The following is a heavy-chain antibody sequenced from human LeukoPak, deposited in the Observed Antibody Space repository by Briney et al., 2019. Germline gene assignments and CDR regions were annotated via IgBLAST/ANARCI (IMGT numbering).Heavy chain of an antibody. J-gene: IGHJ4*02. D-gene: IGHD3-3*02. Sequence: SETLSLTCAVYGGSFSGYYWSWIRQPPGKGLEWIGEINHSGSTNYNPSLKSGVTTSVDTSKNQFSLKLSSVTAADTAVYYCARSLALLRYIDFWGQGTLVTVSS. V-gene: IGHV4-34*01. CDR1: GGSFSGYY. CDR3: ARSLALLRYIDF. CDR2: INHSGST.